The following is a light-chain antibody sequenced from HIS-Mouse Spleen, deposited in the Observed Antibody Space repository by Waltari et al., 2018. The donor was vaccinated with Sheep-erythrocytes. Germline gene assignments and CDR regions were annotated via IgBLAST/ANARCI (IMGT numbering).Light chain of an antibody. Sequence: EIVLTPSPATLSLSPGKTATLSCRASQSVSSYLAWYHQKPGQAPRLLIYDASNRATGIPARFSGSGSGTDFTLTISSLEPEDFAVYYCQQRSNWYTFGQGTKLEIK. CDR1: QSVSSY. V-gene: IGKV3-11*01. CDR3: QQRSNWYT. J-gene: IGKJ2*01. CDR2: DAS.